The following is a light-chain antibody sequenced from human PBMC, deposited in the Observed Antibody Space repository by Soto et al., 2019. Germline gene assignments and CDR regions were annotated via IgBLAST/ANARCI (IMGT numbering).Light chain of an antibody. CDR1: KLGDKY. J-gene: IGLJ2*01. Sequence: SYELTQPPSVSVSPGQTASITCSGGKLGDKYACWYQQKPGQSPVLVIYQDSKRPSGIPGRFSGSNSGNTATLTISGTQAMDEADYYCQAWDSSTALVFGGGTKVTVL. V-gene: IGLV3-1*01. CDR3: QAWDSSTALV. CDR2: QDS.